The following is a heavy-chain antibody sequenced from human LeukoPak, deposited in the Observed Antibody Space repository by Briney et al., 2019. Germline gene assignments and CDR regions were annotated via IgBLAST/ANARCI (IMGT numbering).Heavy chain of an antibody. CDR3: ARGVAARPGDY. D-gene: IGHD6-6*01. Sequence: ASVKVSCKASRYTLTSYGISWVRQAPGQGLEWMGWISAYNGNTNHAQKLQGRVTMPTDTSTSTAYMELRSLRSDDTAVYYCARGVAARPGDYWGQGTLVTVSS. CDR1: RYTLTSYG. J-gene: IGHJ4*02. CDR2: ISAYNGNT. V-gene: IGHV1-18*01.